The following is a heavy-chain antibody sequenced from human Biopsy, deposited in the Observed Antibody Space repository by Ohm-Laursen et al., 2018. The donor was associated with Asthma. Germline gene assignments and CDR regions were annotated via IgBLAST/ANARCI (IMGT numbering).Heavy chain of an antibody. CDR1: GASIKTDDHY. V-gene: IGHV4-30-4*01. Sequence: TLSLTCTVSGASIKTDDHYRSWLRQPPGKGLEWFGFIHYSGSTSYNPSLKGGVTISVDTSKNQFSLKLSSVTAADTAVYYCARASVAASSNWFDPWGQGTLVTVSS. CDR2: IHYSGST. CDR3: ARASVAASSNWFDP. J-gene: IGHJ5*02. D-gene: IGHD6-19*01.